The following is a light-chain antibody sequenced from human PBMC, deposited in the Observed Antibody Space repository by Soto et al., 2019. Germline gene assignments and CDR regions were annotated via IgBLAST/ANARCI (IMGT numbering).Light chain of an antibody. CDR2: GAS. V-gene: IGKV3-20*01. CDR3: QHYSSSPPAIT. J-gene: IGKJ5*01. Sequence: EIVLTQSPGTLSLSPGERATLSCLASQSVSSSYLAWYQQKPGQAPRLLIYGASSRAIGIPDRFSGGGSGTDFTLTISRLEPEDFAVYYCQHYSSSPPAITFGQGTRLEI. CDR1: QSVSSSY.